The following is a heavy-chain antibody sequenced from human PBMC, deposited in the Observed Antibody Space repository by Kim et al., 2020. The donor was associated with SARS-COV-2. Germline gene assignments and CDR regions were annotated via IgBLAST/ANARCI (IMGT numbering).Heavy chain of an antibody. CDR2: IDPSDSYT. V-gene: IGHV5-10-1*01. Sequence: GESLKISCKGSGYSFTSYWISWVRQMPGKGLEWMGRIDPSDSYTNYSPSFQGHVTISADKSISTAYLQWSSLKASDTAMYYCARPGYCSSTSCYAGAFDIWGQGTMVTVSS. CDR1: GYSFTSYW. D-gene: IGHD2-2*01. CDR3: ARPGYCSSTSCYAGAFDI. J-gene: IGHJ3*02.